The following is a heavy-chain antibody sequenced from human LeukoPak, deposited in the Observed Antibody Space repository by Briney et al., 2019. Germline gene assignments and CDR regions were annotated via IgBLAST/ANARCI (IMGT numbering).Heavy chain of an antibody. J-gene: IGHJ6*03. CDR2: IYTSGST. V-gene: IGHV4-4*07. Sequence: SETLSLTCTVSGGSISSYYWSWIRQPAGKGLEWIGRIYTSGSTNYNPSLKSRVTMSVDTSKNQFSLKLSSVTAADTAVYYCARSPAAKHYYYYMDVWGKGTTVTVSS. CDR3: ARSPAAKHYYYYMDV. CDR1: GGSISSYY. D-gene: IGHD2-2*01.